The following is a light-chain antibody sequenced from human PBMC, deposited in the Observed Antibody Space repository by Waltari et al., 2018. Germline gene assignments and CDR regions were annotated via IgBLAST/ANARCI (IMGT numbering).Light chain of an antibody. CDR1: TLGRNT. V-gene: IGLV3-21*02. J-gene: IGLJ2*01. CDR2: DDS. Sequence: SYVLTQPPSESVAPGQEAPITCGGNTLGRNTFHRYQQKPGQAPVLVVYDDSDRAPGIPERFSGSKSGDTATLTISRVEAGDEADYSCQVWDGGREVFGGGTKLTVL. CDR3: QVWDGGREV.